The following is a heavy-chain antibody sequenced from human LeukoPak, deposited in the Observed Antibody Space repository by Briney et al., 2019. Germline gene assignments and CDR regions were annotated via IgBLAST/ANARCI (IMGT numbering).Heavy chain of an antibody. CDR3: ARHPFSDGFDI. CDR1: GGSISTFY. Sequence: SETLSLTCTVSGGSISTFYWSWLRQPPGKGLEWIAYIFHTGNSNYNPSLKGRVTISVDTSKNQFSLKVNSVTAADTAMYYCARHPFSDGFDIWGQGTMVTVSS. J-gene: IGHJ3*02. V-gene: IGHV4-59*08. CDR2: IFHTGNS.